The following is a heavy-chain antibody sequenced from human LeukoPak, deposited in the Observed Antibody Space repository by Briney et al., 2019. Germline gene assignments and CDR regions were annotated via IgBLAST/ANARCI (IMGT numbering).Heavy chain of an antibody. J-gene: IGHJ3*02. CDR2: IKEDGSER. Sequence: PGGSLRLSCAASGFTISDYWMNWVRQAPGKGLEWVANIKEDGSERYFVDSVKGRFTISRDNAKNSLYLQMNSLRAEDTAVYYCARVVVAATGPGAFDIWGQGTMVTVSS. V-gene: IGHV3-7*01. CDR1: GFTISDYW. CDR3: ARVVVAATGPGAFDI. D-gene: IGHD2-15*01.